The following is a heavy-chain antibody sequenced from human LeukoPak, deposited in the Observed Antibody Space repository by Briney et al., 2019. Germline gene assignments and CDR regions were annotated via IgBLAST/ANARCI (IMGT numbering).Heavy chain of an antibody. V-gene: IGHV4-38-2*01. Sequence: SETLSLTCSVSGYSISSGYYWDWTRQPPGKGLEWIGSIYHSGSTCYHPSLKSRVTISVDTSKNQFSLKLTSVTAADTAVYYCARGDSRGYSYGPLDYWGHGTLVTVSS. J-gene: IGHJ4*01. CDR1: GYSISSGYY. CDR3: ARGDSRGYSYGPLDY. D-gene: IGHD5-18*01. CDR2: IYHSGST.